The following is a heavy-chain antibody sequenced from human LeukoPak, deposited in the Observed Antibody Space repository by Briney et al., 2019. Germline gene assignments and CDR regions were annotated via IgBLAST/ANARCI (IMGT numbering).Heavy chain of an antibody. CDR1: GFTFSSYA. D-gene: IGHD2-15*01. Sequence: GGSLRLSCAASGFTFSSYAMHWVRQAPGKGLEWVAVISYDGSNKYYADSVKGRFTISRDNSKNTLYLQMSILRDEDTVLYYCGRERGWADEFDIWGQGKRVTVT. J-gene: IGHJ3*02. CDR2: ISYDGSNK. V-gene: IGHV3-30*04. CDR3: GRERGWADEFDI.